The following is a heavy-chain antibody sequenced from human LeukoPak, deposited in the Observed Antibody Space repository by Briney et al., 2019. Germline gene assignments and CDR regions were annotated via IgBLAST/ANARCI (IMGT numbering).Heavy chain of an antibody. D-gene: IGHD3-10*01. V-gene: IGHV4-59*12. CDR3: TRDSGTTGEVKFDP. CDR2: IYYSGST. Sequence: ASETLSLTCTVSGGSISSYYWSWIRQPPGKGLEWTGYIYYSGSTNYNPSLKSRVTISVDTSKNEFSLKMSSVTAADTAVYYCTRDSGTTGEVKFDPWGQGTLVAVSS. J-gene: IGHJ5*02. CDR1: GGSISSYY.